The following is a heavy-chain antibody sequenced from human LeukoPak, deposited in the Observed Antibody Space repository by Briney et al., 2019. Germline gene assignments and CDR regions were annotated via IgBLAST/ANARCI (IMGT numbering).Heavy chain of an antibody. Sequence: GGSLRLSCAASGFMFDNFGMHWVRQAPGKGLEWLAVISHDGTNKYFGDFVKGRFTISRDNSKNTLYLQMNSLRAEDTAVYYCAKGYLGAAAGTLDYWGQGTLVTVSS. V-gene: IGHV3-30*18. CDR1: GFMFDNFG. J-gene: IGHJ4*02. D-gene: IGHD6-13*01. CDR2: ISHDGTNK. CDR3: AKGYLGAAAGTLDY.